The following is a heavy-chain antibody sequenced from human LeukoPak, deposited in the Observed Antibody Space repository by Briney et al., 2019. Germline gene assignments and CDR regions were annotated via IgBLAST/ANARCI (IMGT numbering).Heavy chain of an antibody. CDR1: GFSSSGDW. CDR2: ISPTGSTT. D-gene: IGHD6-6*01. J-gene: IGHJ4*02. V-gene: IGHV3-74*01. Sequence: GGSLRLSCTASGFSSSGDWMHWARQLPGKGLVWVSRISPTGSTTSYADSVKGRFTVSRDNAKNTLYLQVNNLRAEDTAVYYCARGRNSNWSGIDFWGQGTLLTVSS. CDR3: ARGRNSNWSGIDF.